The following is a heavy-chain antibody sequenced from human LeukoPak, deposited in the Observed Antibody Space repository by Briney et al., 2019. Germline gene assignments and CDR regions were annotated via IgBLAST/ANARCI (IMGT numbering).Heavy chain of an antibody. CDR3: ARDYPRAAAGTNNWFDP. CDR1: GGSISSYY. Sequence: KTSETLSLTCTVPGGSISSYYWSWIRQPAGKGLEWIGRIYTSGSTNYNPSPTSRVTMSVDTSKNQFSLKLSSVTAADTAVYYCARDYPRAAAGTNNWFDPWGQGTLVTVSS. V-gene: IGHV4-4*07. CDR2: IYTSGST. D-gene: IGHD6-13*01. J-gene: IGHJ5*02.